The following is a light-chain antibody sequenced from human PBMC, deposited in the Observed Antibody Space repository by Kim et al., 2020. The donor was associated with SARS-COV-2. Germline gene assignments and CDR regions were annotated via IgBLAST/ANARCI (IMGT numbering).Light chain of an antibody. CDR3: QQSYSTPYS. CDR1: RSIYFH. Sequence: VNITCRASRSIYFHLNSYQQKPGKAPELLIYAAYSLQSGVPSTFSGSGSGTEFTLTITSLQPEDFATYYCQQSYSTPYSFGQGTKLEI. J-gene: IGKJ2*03. CDR2: AAY. V-gene: IGKV1-39*01.